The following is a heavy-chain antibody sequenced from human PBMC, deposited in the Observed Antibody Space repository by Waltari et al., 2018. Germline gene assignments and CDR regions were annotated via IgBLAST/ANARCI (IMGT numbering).Heavy chain of an antibody. D-gene: IGHD3-16*01. CDR1: GFTFRNYG. V-gene: IGHV3-73*01. CDR2: IRRKANSYAT. J-gene: IGHJ6*03. Sequence: VQLVESGGGVVQPGRSLRLSCAASGFTFRNYGMHWVRQASGKGLEWVGRIRRKANSYATAYAASVKGRFTISRDDSKNTAYLQMNSLKTEDTAVYYCTRHHMGGDYYYYMDVWGKGTTVTVSS. CDR3: TRHHMGGDYYYYMDV.